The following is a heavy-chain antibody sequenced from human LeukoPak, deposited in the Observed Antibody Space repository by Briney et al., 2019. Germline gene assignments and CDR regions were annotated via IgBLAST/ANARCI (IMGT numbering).Heavy chain of an antibody. Sequence: GGSLRLSCPASGFTFNVYSVNWVRQAPGKGLEWVSYISGTGSTIYYAASVKGRFTISRDNAKNSLYLQMNSLRVEDTAVYYCARDRGTAGLDYWGQGTLVTVSS. CDR2: ISGTGSTI. CDR3: ARDRGTAGLDY. D-gene: IGHD2-21*02. CDR1: GFTFNVYS. V-gene: IGHV3-48*04. J-gene: IGHJ4*02.